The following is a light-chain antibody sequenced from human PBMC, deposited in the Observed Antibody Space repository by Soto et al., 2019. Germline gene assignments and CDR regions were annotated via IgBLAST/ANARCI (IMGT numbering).Light chain of an antibody. Sequence: DIQMTQSPSSLSASIGDRVTITCRASQSISSYLHWYQQKPGKAPKLLIYAASSLQSGVPSRFSGSGSGTDFTLTISRLQPEDFATYYCQQSYSTPLTFGPGTKVDIK. CDR2: AAS. J-gene: IGKJ3*01. V-gene: IGKV1-39*01. CDR3: QQSYSTPLT. CDR1: QSISSY.